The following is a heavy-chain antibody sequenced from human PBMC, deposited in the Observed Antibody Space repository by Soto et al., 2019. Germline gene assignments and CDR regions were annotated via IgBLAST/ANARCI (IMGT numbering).Heavy chain of an antibody. Sequence: ASVKVSCKASGYTFTSYFMHWVRQAPGQGLEWVGVISPRGDRINYAQKFQGRVTMTRDTSTSTIYMELSSLRSEDTAVYYCARGPATSTSSWFPYYFDYWGQGALVTAPQ. CDR2: ISPRGDRI. D-gene: IGHD6-13*01. V-gene: IGHV1-46*01. J-gene: IGHJ4*02. CDR1: GYTFTSYF. CDR3: ARGPATSTSSWFPYYFDY.